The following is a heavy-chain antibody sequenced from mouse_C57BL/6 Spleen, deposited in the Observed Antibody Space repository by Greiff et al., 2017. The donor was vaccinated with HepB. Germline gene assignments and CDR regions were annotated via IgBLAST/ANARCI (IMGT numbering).Heavy chain of an antibody. D-gene: IGHD1-1*01. CDR1: GYTFTEYT. V-gene: IGHV1-62-2*01. J-gene: IGHJ2*01. Sequence: VQVVESGAELVKPGASVKLSCKASGYTFTEYTIHWVKQRSGQGLEWIGWFYPGSGSIKYNEKFKDKATLTADKSSRTVYMELSRLTSEDSAVYFCARHEENYGRSYYFDYWGQGTTLTVSS. CDR2: FYPGSGSI. CDR3: ARHEENYGRSYYFDY.